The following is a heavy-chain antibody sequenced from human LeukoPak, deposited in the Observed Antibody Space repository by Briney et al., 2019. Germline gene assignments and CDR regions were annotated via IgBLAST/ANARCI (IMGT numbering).Heavy chain of an antibody. CDR1: GYTFTGYY. Sequence: ASVKVSCKASGYTFTGYYIHWVRQAPGQGLEWMGRISPNSGGTNYAQRFQGRVTMTRDTSISTAYMELSRLRSDDTAVYYCARAESSNWDAKYFFDYWGQGTLVTVSS. D-gene: IGHD4-11*01. CDR3: ARAESSNWDAKYFFDY. CDR2: ISPNSGGT. J-gene: IGHJ4*02. V-gene: IGHV1-2*06.